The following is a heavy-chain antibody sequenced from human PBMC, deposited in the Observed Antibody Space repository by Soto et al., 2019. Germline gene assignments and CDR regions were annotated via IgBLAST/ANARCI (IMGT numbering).Heavy chain of an antibody. CDR3: AKDRAPKGFTYYDFWSGYAYGMDV. D-gene: IGHD3-3*01. J-gene: IGHJ6*02. CDR1: GFTFSSYA. V-gene: IGHV3-23*01. CDR2: ISGSGGST. Sequence: VGSLRLSCAASGFTFSSYAMSWVRQAPGKGLEWVSAISGSGGSTYYADSVKGRFTISRDNSKNTLYLQMNSLRAEDTAVYYCAKDRAPKGFTYYDFWSGYAYGMDVWGQGTTVTVSS.